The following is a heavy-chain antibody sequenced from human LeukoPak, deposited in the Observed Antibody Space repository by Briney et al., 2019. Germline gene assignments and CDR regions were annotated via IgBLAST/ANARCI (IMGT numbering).Heavy chain of an antibody. Sequence: PGGSLRLSCAASGFTFDEYSMHWVRQVPGKGPEWVSGINSNSAHTEYAGSVKGRFIISRDNAKNTLYLQMNSLRAEDTAVYYCAELGITKIVGVWGKGTTVTISS. J-gene: IGHJ6*04. CDR3: AELGITKIVGV. CDR1: GFTFDEYS. CDR2: INSNSAHT. D-gene: IGHD1-7*01. V-gene: IGHV3-9*01.